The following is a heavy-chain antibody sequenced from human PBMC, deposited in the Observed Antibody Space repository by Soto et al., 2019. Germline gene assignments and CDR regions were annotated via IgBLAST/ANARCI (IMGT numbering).Heavy chain of an antibody. Sequence: QVQLVESGGGVVQPGRSLRLSCAASGFIFSSYAMYWVRQAPGKGLEWVAVISYDGNNKYYADSVKGRFTISRDNSRNTLYLQMNSVRAEDSAVYYCARAGCDGGSCYTLVGLRYGMDVWGQGTTVTVSS. D-gene: IGHD2-15*01. V-gene: IGHV3-30-3*01. CDR2: ISYDGNNK. J-gene: IGHJ6*02. CDR1: GFIFSSYA. CDR3: ARAGCDGGSCYTLVGLRYGMDV.